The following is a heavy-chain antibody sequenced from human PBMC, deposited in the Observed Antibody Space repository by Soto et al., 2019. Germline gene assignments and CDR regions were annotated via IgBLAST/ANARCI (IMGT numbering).Heavy chain of an antibody. V-gene: IGHV3-49*03. CDR1: GFTFGDYA. CDR2: IRSKAYGGTT. D-gene: IGHD3-3*01. Sequence: GGSLRLSCTASGFTFGDYAMSWFRQAPGKGLEWVGFIRSKAYGGTTEYAASVKGRFTISRDDSKSIAYLQMNSLKTEDTAVYYCTRIGLGFLEWLQDYYYMDVWGKGTTVTVSS. CDR3: TRIGLGFLEWLQDYYYMDV. J-gene: IGHJ6*03.